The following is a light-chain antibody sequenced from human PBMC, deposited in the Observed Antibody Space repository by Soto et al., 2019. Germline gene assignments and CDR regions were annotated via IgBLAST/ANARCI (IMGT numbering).Light chain of an antibody. CDR1: QSLLHSNGYNY. CDR3: MDALKTPLT. V-gene: IGKV2-28*01. Sequence: DLVMTQSPLYLPVTPGETASIYCRSSQSLLHSNGYNYLDWYLQKPGQSPQLLIYLGSNRASGGHDIFSDTAAGGVFTAKINIRHGATVKVRYNMDALKTPLTFGGWTKGEHK. J-gene: IGKJ4*01. CDR2: LGS.